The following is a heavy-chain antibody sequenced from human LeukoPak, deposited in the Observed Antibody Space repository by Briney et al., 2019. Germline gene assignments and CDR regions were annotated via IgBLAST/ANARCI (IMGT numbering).Heavy chain of an antibody. J-gene: IGHJ3*01. CDR3: AKAGVRYFDSSGLYAFDF. CDR2: IYYSGST. CDR1: GGSISSTSYY. Sequence: PSETLSLTCAVSGGSISSTSYYRAWIRQPPGTGLEWIGTIYYSGSTYHNPSLKNRVTMSVDTSRNQFSLKLSSVDAADTAVYYCAKAGVRYFDSSGLYAFDFWGQGTTVTVSS. V-gene: IGHV4-39*01. D-gene: IGHD3-22*01.